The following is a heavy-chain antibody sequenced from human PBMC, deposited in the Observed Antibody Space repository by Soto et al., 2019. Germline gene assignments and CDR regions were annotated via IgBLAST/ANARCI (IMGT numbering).Heavy chain of an antibody. CDR1: GLTFSNYC. Sequence: EAQLVESGGGLVQPGGSLRLSCTASGLTFSNYCVHWVRQTPGKGLVWVSRIDSDGSSTSYADSVKGRFTISRDNAKNTLYLQMNSLRAEDTAVYYCTREVSAVFDYWGQGTLVTVSS. D-gene: IGHD6-25*01. CDR2: IDSDGSST. CDR3: TREVSAVFDY. J-gene: IGHJ4*02. V-gene: IGHV3-74*01.